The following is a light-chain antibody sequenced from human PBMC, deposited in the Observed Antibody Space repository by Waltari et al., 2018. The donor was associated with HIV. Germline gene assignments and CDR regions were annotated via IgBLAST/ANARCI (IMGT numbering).Light chain of an antibody. J-gene: IGKJ4*01. CDR3: QQRSNWAVT. Sequence: EIVLTQSPATLSLSPGERATLSCRASQSVSSYFAWYQQKGGQAPRLLIYDASNRATGIPARFSGSGSGTDFTLTISRLEPEDFAVYYCQQRSNWAVTFGGGTKVEIK. V-gene: IGKV3-11*01. CDR1: QSVSSY. CDR2: DAS.